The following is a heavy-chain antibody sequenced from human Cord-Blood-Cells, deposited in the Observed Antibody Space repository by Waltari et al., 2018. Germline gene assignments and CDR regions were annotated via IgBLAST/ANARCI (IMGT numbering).Heavy chain of an antibody. CDR1: GFTVSSNY. J-gene: IGHJ1*01. D-gene: IGHD2-15*01. V-gene: IGHV3-53*01. Sequence: EVQLVESGGGLIQPGGSLRLSCAASGFTVSSNYMSWVRQAPGKGLEWVSVIYSGGSTYSADAGKGRFTISRDNSKNTLYLQMNSLRAEDTAVYYCARAGGYCSGGSCLSAYQHWGQGTLVTVSS. CDR2: IYSGGST. CDR3: ARAGGYCSGGSCLSAYQH.